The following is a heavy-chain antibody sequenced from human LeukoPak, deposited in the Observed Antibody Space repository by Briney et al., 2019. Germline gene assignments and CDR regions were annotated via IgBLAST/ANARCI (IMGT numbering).Heavy chain of an antibody. J-gene: IGHJ4*01. V-gene: IGHV3-30*04. CDR2: ISYDGRNT. Sequence: GGSLRLSCAAAGFTLSRYAMHWVRQAPGKGLDGVALISYDGRNTYYVDSGKGRFTISRDNYKNTLALQMNSVRDEGTAVYFCAREGAGSAWSSNDHWRKGTLVPVSS. CDR3: AREGAGSAWSSNDH. D-gene: IGHD6-19*01. CDR1: GFTLSRYA.